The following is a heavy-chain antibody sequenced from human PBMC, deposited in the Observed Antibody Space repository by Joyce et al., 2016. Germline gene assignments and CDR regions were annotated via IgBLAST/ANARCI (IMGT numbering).Heavy chain of an antibody. J-gene: IGHJ6*02. V-gene: IGHV5-10-1*03. CDR2: IDPGDSYT. D-gene: IGHD1-1*01. CDR3: ATATLGVPGDYYYALDV. CDR1: GYRFSTYW. Sequence: EVQLVQSGAELKKPGESLRISCKGSGYRFSTYWITWVRQVPGKGLEYMGYIDPGDSYTTYSPSFQGRVTLSVDKSISTAYLQWSSLGASDTAIYFCATATLGVPGDYYYALDVWGQGTTVTVSS.